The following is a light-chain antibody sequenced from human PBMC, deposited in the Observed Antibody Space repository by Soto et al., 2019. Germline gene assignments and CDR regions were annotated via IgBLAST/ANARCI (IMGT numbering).Light chain of an antibody. J-gene: IGKJ1*01. V-gene: IGKV3-11*01. CDR2: AAS. Sequence: EIVLTQSLATLSLSPGERATLSCGASQSVSSFLAWYQQQPGQAPRLLIYAASNRATGIPARFSGSGSGTDFTLTISSLEPEDFAVYYCQQRSNWPWTFGQGTKVEIK. CDR3: QQRSNWPWT. CDR1: QSVSSF.